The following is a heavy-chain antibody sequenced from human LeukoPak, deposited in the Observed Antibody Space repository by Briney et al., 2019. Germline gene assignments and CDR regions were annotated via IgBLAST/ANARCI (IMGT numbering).Heavy chain of an antibody. J-gene: IGHJ4*02. CDR3: AREGTALDN. CDR2: ISSGNDYI. CDR1: GFTFSDYY. V-gene: IGHV3-11*06. D-gene: IGHD5-18*01. Sequence: GGSLRLSCAASGFTFSDYYMSWIRQAPGKGLEWVSFISSGNDYIYYADSVKGRFTISRDNAKNSLYLQMNSLRVEDTAVYFRAREGTALDNWGQGTLVTVSS.